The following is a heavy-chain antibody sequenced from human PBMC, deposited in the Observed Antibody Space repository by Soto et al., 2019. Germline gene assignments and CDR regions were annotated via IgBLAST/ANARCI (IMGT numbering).Heavy chain of an antibody. D-gene: IGHD5-12*01. V-gene: IGHV1-18*01. CDR2: ISAYNGNT. CDR3: ARGGGYSGYDYYYYYGMDV. Sequence: ASVKVSCKASGYTFTSYGISWVRQAPGQGLEWMGWISAYNGNTNYAQKLQGRVTTTTDTSTSTAYMELRSLRSDDTAVYYCARGGGYSGYDYYYYYGMDVWGQGTTVTVSS. J-gene: IGHJ6*02. CDR1: GYTFTSYG.